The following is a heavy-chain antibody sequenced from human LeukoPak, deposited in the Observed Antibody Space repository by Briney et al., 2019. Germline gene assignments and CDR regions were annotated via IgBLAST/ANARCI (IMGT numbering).Heavy chain of an antibody. CDR3: ARGRRGYGSGTANWFDP. J-gene: IGHJ5*02. Sequence: SETLSLTCTVSGGSISSYYWSWIRQPPGKGLEWIGYIYYSGSTNYNPSLKSRVTISVDTSKNQFSLKLSSVTAADTAVYYCARGRRGYGSGTANWFDPWGQGTLVTVSS. CDR2: IYYSGST. D-gene: IGHD3-10*01. V-gene: IGHV4-59*12. CDR1: GGSISSYY.